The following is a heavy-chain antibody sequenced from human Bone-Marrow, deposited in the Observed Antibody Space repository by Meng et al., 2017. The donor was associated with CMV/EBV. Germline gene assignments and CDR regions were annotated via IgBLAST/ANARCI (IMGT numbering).Heavy chain of an antibody. V-gene: IGHV3-NL1*01. Sequence: GESLKISCAGSGFTFSSYGMHWVRQAPGKGLEWVSVIYSGGSSTYYADSVKGRFTISRDNSKNTLYLQMNNLRAEDTAVYYCARVLRANAPDYWGQGTLVTVSS. J-gene: IGHJ4*02. CDR1: GFTFSSYG. CDR2: IYSGGSST. D-gene: IGHD4/OR15-4a*01. CDR3: ARVLRANAPDY.